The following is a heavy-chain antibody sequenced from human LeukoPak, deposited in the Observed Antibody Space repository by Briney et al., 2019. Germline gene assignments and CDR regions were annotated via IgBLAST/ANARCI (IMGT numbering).Heavy chain of an antibody. Sequence: GGSLRLSCAASGFTFSRYGLHWVRQAPGKGLEWVAFIRDDGSTRYYTDSVKGRLTVSRDNSKNTPYLQMDSLRIEDTAVYYCAKVPHSWGLFDSWGQGTLVTVSS. CDR1: GFTFSRYG. CDR3: AKVPHSWGLFDS. D-gene: IGHD3-16*01. V-gene: IGHV3-30*02. J-gene: IGHJ4*02. CDR2: IRDDGSTR.